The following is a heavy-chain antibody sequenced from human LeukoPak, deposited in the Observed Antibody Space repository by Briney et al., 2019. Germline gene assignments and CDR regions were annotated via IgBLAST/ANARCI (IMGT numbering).Heavy chain of an antibody. V-gene: IGHV3-33*01. CDR2: IWYDGSNK. J-gene: IGHJ4*02. CDR3: ARDWASGPMAPDY. D-gene: IGHD3-10*01. CDR1: GFTFSSYG. Sequence: PGGSLRLSCAASGFTFSSYGMHWVRQAPGKGLEWVAVIWYDGSNKYYADSVKGRFTISRGNSKNTLYLQMNSLRAEDTAVYYCARDWASGPMAPDYWGQGTLVTVSS.